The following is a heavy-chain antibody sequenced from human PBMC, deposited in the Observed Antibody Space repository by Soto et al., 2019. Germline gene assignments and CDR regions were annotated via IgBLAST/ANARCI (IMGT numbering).Heavy chain of an antibody. J-gene: IGHJ6*02. CDR2: MYYSGRT. V-gene: IGHV4-39*01. CDR3: ARHGNTVTTGYYYGMDV. Sequence: SETLSLTCTVSGASISSSNYYWGWIRQPPGRGLEWIGTMYYSGRTYYNPSLKSRVTTSVDTSKNQFSLKLSAVTATDTAVYHCARHGNTVTTGYYYGMDVWGQGTTVTVSS. D-gene: IGHD4-17*01. CDR1: GASISSSNYY.